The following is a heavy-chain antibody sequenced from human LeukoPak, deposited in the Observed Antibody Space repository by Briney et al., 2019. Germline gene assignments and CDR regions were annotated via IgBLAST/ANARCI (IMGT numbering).Heavy chain of an antibody. CDR3: ARQEVGYSYGRYNYFDY. CDR2: IYPGDSDT. V-gene: IGHV5-51*01. D-gene: IGHD5-18*01. Sequence: GESLKISCKGSGYSFTSYWIGWVRQMPGKGLEWMGIIYPGDSDTRYSPSFQGQVTISVDKSISTAYLQWSSLKASDTAMYYCARQEVGYSYGRYNYFDYWGQGTLVTVSS. CDR1: GYSFTSYW. J-gene: IGHJ4*02.